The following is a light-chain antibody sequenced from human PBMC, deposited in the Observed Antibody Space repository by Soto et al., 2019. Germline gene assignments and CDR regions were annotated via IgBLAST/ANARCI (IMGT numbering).Light chain of an antibody. CDR1: QSISSW. Sequence: IQLTQSPSSLSASVGDRVTITCRASQSISSWLAWYQQKPGKAPKLLIYDASSLESGVPSRFSGSGSGTEFTLTIGSLQPDDFATYYCQQYNSYPWTFGQGTKVDIK. V-gene: IGKV1-5*01. J-gene: IGKJ1*01. CDR3: QQYNSYPWT. CDR2: DAS.